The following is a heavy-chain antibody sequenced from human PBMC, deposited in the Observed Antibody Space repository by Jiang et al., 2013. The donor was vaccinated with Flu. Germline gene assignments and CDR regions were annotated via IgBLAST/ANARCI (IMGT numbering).Heavy chain of an antibody. CDR1: GGTFSSYA. CDR3: ARGGNLELRLNYYYYYMDV. V-gene: IGHV1-18*01. J-gene: IGHJ6*03. CDR2: ISAYNGNT. D-gene: IGHD1-7*01. Sequence: SGGTFSSYAISWVRQAPGQGLEWMGWISAYNGNTNYAQKLQGRVTMTTDTSTSTAYMELRSLRSDDTAVYYCARGGNLELRLNYYYYYMDVWGKGTTVTVSS.